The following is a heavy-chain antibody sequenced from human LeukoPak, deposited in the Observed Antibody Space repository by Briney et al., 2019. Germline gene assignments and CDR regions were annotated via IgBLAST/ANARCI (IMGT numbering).Heavy chain of an antibody. CDR3: AIDDGSGSYYKSDY. CDR2: IDQSGST. CDR1: GGSFSGYY. D-gene: IGHD3-10*01. V-gene: IGHV4-34*01. Sequence: SETLSLTCAVYGGSFSGYYWSWIRQPPGKGLEWIGEIDQSGSTNYNPSLKSRVTITIDTSKNQFSLKLNSVTAADTAVYYCAIDDGSGSYYKSDYWGEGNLVTVSS. J-gene: IGHJ4*02.